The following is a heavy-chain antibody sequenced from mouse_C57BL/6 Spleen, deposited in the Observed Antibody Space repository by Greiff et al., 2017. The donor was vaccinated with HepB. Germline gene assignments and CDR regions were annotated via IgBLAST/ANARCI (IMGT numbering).Heavy chain of an antibody. J-gene: IGHJ4*01. Sequence: EVQLQQSGPVLVKPGASVKMSCKASGYTFTDYYMNWVKQSHGKSLEWIGVINPYNGGTSSNQKFEGKATLTVDKSSSTAYMELNSLTSEDSAVYYCARRNLYAMEYWGQGTSVTAAS. CDR2: INPYNGGT. CDR3: ARRNLYAMEY. CDR1: GYTFTDYY. V-gene: IGHV1-19*01.